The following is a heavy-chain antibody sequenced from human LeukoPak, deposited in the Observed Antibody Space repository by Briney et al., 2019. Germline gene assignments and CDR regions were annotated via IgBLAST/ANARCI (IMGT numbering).Heavy chain of an antibody. CDR3: GKGWTGHSTAWCLD. CDR1: GFTFSDYG. V-gene: IGHV3-23*01. Sequence: GGSLRLSCAASGFTFSDYGLNWVRQAPGKGLEWVSAISGRGDRTFYADSVKGRFTVSRDNSRANLYLPMNSLTAEDTAVYHCGKGWTGHSTAWCLDWGQGTLVTVSS. J-gene: IGHJ4*02. CDR2: ISGRGDRT. D-gene: IGHD3/OR15-3a*01.